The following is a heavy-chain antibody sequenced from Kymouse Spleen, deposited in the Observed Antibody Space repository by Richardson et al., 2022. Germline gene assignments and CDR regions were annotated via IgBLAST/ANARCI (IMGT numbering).Heavy chain of an antibody. CDR1: GFTFSSYW. Sequence: EVQLVESGGGLVQPGGSLRLSCAASGFTFSSYWMSWVRQAPGKGLEWVANIKQDGSEKYYVDSVKGRFTISRDNAKNSLYLQMNSLRAEDTAVYYCAAYDILTGYPYYYYYGMDVWGQGTTVTVSS. J-gene: IGHJ6*02. CDR3: AAYDILTGYPYYYYYGMDV. D-gene: IGHD3-9*01. V-gene: IGHV3-7*01. CDR2: IKQDGSEK.